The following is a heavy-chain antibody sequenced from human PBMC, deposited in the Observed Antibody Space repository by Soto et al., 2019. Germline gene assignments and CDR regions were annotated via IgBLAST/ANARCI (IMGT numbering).Heavy chain of an antibody. V-gene: IGHV5-51*01. CDR3: ARHSGVAEDGTH. J-gene: IGHJ1*01. Sequence: PGESLKISCKVSGYSFTTNWIGWVRQMPGKGLEWMGVIYPGDSDTRYSPSFQGQVAISADKSINTAYLQWSSLKASDTAMYYCARHSGVAEDGTHWGQGTLVTVSS. D-gene: IGHD6-13*01. CDR2: IYPGDSDT. CDR1: GYSFTTNW.